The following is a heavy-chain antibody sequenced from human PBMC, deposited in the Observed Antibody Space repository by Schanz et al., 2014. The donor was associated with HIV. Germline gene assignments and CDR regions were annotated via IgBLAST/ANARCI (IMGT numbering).Heavy chain of an antibody. D-gene: IGHD1-1*01. CDR2: TSPYNGNT. J-gene: IGHJ4*02. CDR3: ARNQYQLRPFDY. Sequence: QIQLVQSGAEMKKPGASVKVSCKASGYSFSTFGISWVRQAPGQGLEWMGWTSPYNGNTNYAENLQGRVTMTTDTSTSTAYMDLRSLRSDDTAVYFCARNQYQLRPFDYRGQGTLVTVSS. V-gene: IGHV1-18*01. CDR1: GYSFSTFG.